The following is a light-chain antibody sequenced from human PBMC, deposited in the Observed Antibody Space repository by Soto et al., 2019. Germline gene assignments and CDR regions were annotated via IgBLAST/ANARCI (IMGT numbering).Light chain of an antibody. V-gene: IGKV3-20*01. Sequence: EIVMTHSPATLSVSPGERATLSFSSSQSVSSNLAWYQQKPGQAPRLLIYGASSRATGIPDRFSGSGSGTDFTLTISRLEPEDFAVYYCQQYGSSPPWTFGQGTKVDIK. CDR3: QQYGSSPPWT. CDR2: GAS. J-gene: IGKJ1*01. CDR1: QSVSSN.